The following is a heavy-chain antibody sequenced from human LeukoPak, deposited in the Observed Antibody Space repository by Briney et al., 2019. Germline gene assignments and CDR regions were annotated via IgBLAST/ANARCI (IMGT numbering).Heavy chain of an antibody. Sequence: PGGSLRLSCAASGFTFSSYAMSWVRQAPGKGLEWVSAISGSGGSTYYADSVKGRFTISGDNSKNTLYLQMNSLRSEDTAVYYCARDDYSTTAGYYYYGMDVWGQGTTVTVSS. CDR3: ARDDYSTTAGYYYYGMDV. J-gene: IGHJ6*02. CDR1: GFTFSSYA. V-gene: IGHV3-23*01. CDR2: ISGSGGST. D-gene: IGHD4-11*01.